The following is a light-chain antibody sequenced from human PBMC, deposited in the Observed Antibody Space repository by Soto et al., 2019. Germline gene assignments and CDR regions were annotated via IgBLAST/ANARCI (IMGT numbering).Light chain of an antibody. CDR3: QHYSSQT. Sequence: IVLTQSPGTLSLSQGEGATLSCRASQSVGGTFLAWYQKKGGQAPRLLIHGASNRATGIPDRFSGSGSGTDFTLTISRLEPEDSAVYFCQHYSSQTFGQGTKVDIK. V-gene: IGKV3-20*01. CDR1: QSVGGTF. J-gene: IGKJ1*01. CDR2: GAS.